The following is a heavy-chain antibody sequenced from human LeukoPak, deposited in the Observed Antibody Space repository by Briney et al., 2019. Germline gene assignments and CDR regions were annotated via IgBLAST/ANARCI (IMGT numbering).Heavy chain of an antibody. CDR2: IKRDGSEK. J-gene: IGHJ4*02. CDR3: AKAQPDSSGRHFDY. V-gene: IGHV3-7*01. Sequence: GGSLRLSCAASRFTFNTYWMSWVRQAPGKGLEWVATIKRDGSEKYYVDPVKGRFTISRDNAKNSLYLQMNSLRAEDTAVYYCAKAQPDSSGRHFDYWGQGTLVTVSS. D-gene: IGHD6-19*01. CDR1: RFTFNTYW.